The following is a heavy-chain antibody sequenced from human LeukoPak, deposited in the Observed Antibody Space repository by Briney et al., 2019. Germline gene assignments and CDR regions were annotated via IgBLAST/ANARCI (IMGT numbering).Heavy chain of an antibody. D-gene: IGHD2-21*02. J-gene: IGHJ4*02. CDR2: IYPGDSDT. CDR1: GFTFTSYW. Sequence: GGSLRLSCAASGFTFTSYWIGWVRQMPGKGLEWMGIIYPGDSDTRYSPSFQGQVTISADKSISTAYLQWSSLKASDTAMYYCARLEYCGGDCLGYFDYWGQGTLVTVSS. CDR3: ARLEYCGGDCLGYFDY. V-gene: IGHV5-51*01.